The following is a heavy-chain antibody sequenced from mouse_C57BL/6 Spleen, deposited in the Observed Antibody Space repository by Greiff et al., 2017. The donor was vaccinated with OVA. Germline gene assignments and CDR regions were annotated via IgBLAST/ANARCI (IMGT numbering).Heavy chain of an antibody. CDR2: IYPRSGNT. D-gene: IGHD1-1*01. Sequence: QVQLQQSGAELARPGASVKLSCKASGYTFTSYGISWVKQSPGQGLEWIGEIYPRSGNTYYNEKFKGKSTLTVDKSSSTAYMQLSSLTSEDSAVYYCARFGDYGSSYGFAYWGQGTLVTVSA. J-gene: IGHJ3*01. V-gene: IGHV1-81*01. CDR1: GYTFTSYG. CDR3: ARFGDYGSSYGFAY.